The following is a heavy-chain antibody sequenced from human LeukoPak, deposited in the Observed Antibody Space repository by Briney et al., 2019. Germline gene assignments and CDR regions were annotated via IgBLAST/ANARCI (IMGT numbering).Heavy chain of an antibody. D-gene: IGHD3-9*01. Sequence: PGGSLRLSCAASGFTFSSYWMSWVRQAPGKGLEWVANIKQDGSEKYYVDSVKGRFTISRDNAKNSLYLQMNSLRAEDTAVYYCARDRSEFDWLWVHPSDYWGQGTLVTVSS. CDR3: ARDRSEFDWLWVHPSDY. CDR1: GFTFSSYW. CDR2: IKQDGSEK. J-gene: IGHJ4*02. V-gene: IGHV3-7*01.